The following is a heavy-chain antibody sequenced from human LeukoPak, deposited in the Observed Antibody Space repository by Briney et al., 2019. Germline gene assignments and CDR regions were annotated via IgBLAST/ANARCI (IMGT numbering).Heavy chain of an antibody. Sequence: PSETLSLTCTVSGGSISSGSYYWSWIRQPAGKGLEWIGRIYTSGSTNYNPSLKSRVTISVDTSKNQFSLELSSVTAADTAVYYCATQGRELAHDYWGQGTLVTVSS. D-gene: IGHD1-7*01. CDR1: GGSISSGSYY. CDR2: IYTSGST. V-gene: IGHV4-61*02. J-gene: IGHJ4*02. CDR3: ATQGRELAHDY.